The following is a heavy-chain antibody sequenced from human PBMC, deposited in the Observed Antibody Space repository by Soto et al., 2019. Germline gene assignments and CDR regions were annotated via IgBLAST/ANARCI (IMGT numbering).Heavy chain of an antibody. V-gene: IGHV1-18*01. CDR2: ISAYNGNT. J-gene: IGHJ4*02. D-gene: IGHD6-13*01. Sequence: ASVKVSVKASGYTFTSYGISWVRQAPGQGLEWMGWISAYNGNTNYAQKLQGRVIMTTDTSTSTAYMELRGVRSDATAVYYCATAGLAASGNGFDYWGQGTLVTVSS. CDR1: GYTFTSYG. CDR3: ATAGLAASGNGFDY.